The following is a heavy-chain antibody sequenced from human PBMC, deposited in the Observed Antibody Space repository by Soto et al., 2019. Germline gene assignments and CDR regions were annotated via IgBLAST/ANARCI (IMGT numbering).Heavy chain of an antibody. J-gene: IGHJ6*02. CDR2: TYYRSKWYN. V-gene: IGHV6-1*01. D-gene: IGHD4-17*01. CDR1: GDSVSSNSAA. Sequence: SQTLSLTCAISGDSVSSNSAAWNWIRQSPSRGLEWLGRTYYRSKWYNDYAVSVKSRITINPDTSKNQFSPQLNSVTPEDTAVYYCARTTTVTTPSYYYYYGMDVWGQGTTVTVSS. CDR3: ARTTTVTTPSYYYYYGMDV.